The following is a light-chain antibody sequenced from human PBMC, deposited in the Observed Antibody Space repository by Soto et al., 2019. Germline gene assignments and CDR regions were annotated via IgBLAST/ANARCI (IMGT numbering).Light chain of an antibody. CDR3: QQYNNWPRT. V-gene: IGKV3-15*01. CDR1: QSVSSN. J-gene: IGKJ2*01. CDR2: GAS. Sequence: EIVMTQSPATLSVSPGERATLSCRASQSVSSNLAWYQQKPGQAPRLLIYGASTRATGIPARFSGSGSGTEITLTISSLHSEDFAVYYCQQYNNWPRTFGQGTKLEIK.